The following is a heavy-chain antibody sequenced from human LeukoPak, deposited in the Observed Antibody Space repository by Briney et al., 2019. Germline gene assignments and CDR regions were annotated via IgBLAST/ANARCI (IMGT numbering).Heavy chain of an antibody. D-gene: IGHD3-22*01. CDR2: INSDGSST. J-gene: IGHJ4*02. V-gene: IGHV3-74*01. CDR1: GFTFSSYW. CDR3: ARDSTYYYDSSGYYYGTGNFDY. Sequence: GGSLRLSCAASGFTFSSYWMHWVRQAPGKRLVWVSRINSDGSSTSYADSVKGRFTISRDNAKNTLYLQMNSLRAEDTAVYYCARDSTYYYDSSGYYYGTGNFDYWGQGTLVTVSS.